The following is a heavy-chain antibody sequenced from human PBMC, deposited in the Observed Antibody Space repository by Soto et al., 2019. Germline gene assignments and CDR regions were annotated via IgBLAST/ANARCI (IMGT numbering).Heavy chain of an antibody. V-gene: IGHV3-33*01. CDR3: ARGEYSSSSPDY. Sequence: QVQLVESGGGVVQPGRSLRLSCAASGFTFSSYGMHWVRQAPGKGLEWVAVIWYDGSNKYYADSVKGRFTISRDNSKNKLYLQMNSLRAEDTAVYYCARGEYSSSSPDYWGQGTLVTVSS. J-gene: IGHJ4*02. CDR1: GFTFSSYG. D-gene: IGHD6-6*01. CDR2: IWYDGSNK.